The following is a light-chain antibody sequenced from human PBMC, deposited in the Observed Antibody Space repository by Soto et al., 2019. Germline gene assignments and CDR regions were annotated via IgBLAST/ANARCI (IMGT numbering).Light chain of an antibody. CDR3: QHYNSYSEA. Sequence: DIKMTQSPSTLSASVGDRVSITCRASQSVGNSLAWYQQRPGKAPKLLIFDASTLESGVPSRFSGSGSGTDFTLTISSLQPDDFATYYCQHYNSYSEAFGQGTKVDIK. CDR2: DAS. CDR1: QSVGNS. J-gene: IGKJ1*01. V-gene: IGKV1-5*01.